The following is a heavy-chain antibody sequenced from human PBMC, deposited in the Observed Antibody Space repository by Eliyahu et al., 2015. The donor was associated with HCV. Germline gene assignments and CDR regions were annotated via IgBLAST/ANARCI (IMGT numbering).Heavy chain of an antibody. D-gene: IGHD2-8*01. J-gene: IGHJ4*02. CDR1: GFIFKHFA. V-gene: IGHV3-23*01. Sequence: QLSESXGGLVQPGTSLXLSCSGSGFIFKHFAMTWVRQAPGKGLEWVXGISGTGGSTXYTDSVKGRFTISRDNSDNTLSLHMSNLTTEDTAIYFCVKGRRVSTSAYFDFWGQGILVTVSS. CDR3: VKGRRVSTSAYFDF. CDR2: ISGTGGST.